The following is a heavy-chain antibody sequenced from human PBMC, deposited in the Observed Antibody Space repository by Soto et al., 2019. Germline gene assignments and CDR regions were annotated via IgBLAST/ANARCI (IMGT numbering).Heavy chain of an antibody. CDR3: ARASTTLWPQYYGLDV. D-gene: IGHD3-10*01. CDR2: IHYSGST. Sequence: SETLSLTCTVSGGSISSGDFHWSWIRQPPGKGLEWIGYIHYSGSTYHNPSLRSRVSISIDTSNNPFSLKLTSVTAADTAVYYCARASTTLWPQYYGLDVWGPGNTVTVSS. CDR1: GGSISSGDFH. V-gene: IGHV4-30-4*01. J-gene: IGHJ6*02.